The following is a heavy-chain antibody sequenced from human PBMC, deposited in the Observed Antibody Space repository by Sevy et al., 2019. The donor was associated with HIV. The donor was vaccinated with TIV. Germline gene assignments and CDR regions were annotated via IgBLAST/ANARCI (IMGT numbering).Heavy chain of an antibody. J-gene: IGHJ4*02. Sequence: GGSLRLSCAASGFTFSSYEMNWVRQAPGKGLEWVSYISNIGTTIYYSYSVKGRFTISRDNAMNSLYLQMNSLRAEDTAVYYYARDLPPSATTVAHFDCWGQGTLVTVSS. CDR3: ARDLPPSATTVAHFDC. D-gene: IGHD4-17*01. V-gene: IGHV3-48*03. CDR2: ISNIGTTI. CDR1: GFTFSSYE.